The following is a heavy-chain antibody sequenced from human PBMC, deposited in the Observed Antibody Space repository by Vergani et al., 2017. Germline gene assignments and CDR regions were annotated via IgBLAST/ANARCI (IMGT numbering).Heavy chain of an antibody. J-gene: IGHJ1*01. CDR1: GFTFDTYT. CDR2: ISSGGGDT. V-gene: IGHV3-23*01. Sequence: EVQLLESGGGLVQPGGSRRLSCAGAGFTFDTYTMAYVRQAPGKGLEWVATISSGGGDTFYADSVKGRFTISRDNSKNTLYLQMNSLKDEDTAVYYCTTAWGMYYLHGEYFQYWGRGTLVSGSS. D-gene: IGHD3-10*01. CDR3: TTAWGMYYLHGEYFQY.